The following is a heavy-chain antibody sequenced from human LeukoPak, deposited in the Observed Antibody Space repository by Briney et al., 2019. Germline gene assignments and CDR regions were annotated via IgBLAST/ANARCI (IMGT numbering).Heavy chain of an antibody. CDR2: INHSGST. CDR3: ARGPARFYSYGSYYYYYMGV. J-gene: IGHJ6*03. D-gene: IGHD5-18*01. Sequence: PSETLSLTCAVYGGSFSGYYWSWLRQPPGKGLEWIGEINHSGSTNYNPSLKSRVTISVDTSKNQFSLKLSSVTAADTAVYYCARGPARFYSYGSYYYYYMGVWGKGTTVTVSS. V-gene: IGHV4-34*01. CDR1: GGSFSGYY.